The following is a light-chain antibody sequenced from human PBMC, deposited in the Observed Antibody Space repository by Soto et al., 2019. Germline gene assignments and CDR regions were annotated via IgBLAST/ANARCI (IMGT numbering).Light chain of an antibody. J-gene: IGKJ2*01. CDR3: QQYGSSPPYT. Sequence: EVVLTQSPGTLSLSPGERATLSCRASQSVSNNYLDWYQQKRGQSPKLLIFGSTERATGIPDRFSGSGSGTDFTLTISRLEPEDFAVYYCQQYGSSPPYTFGQGTKLEIK. CDR2: GST. V-gene: IGKV3-20*01. CDR1: QSVSNNY.